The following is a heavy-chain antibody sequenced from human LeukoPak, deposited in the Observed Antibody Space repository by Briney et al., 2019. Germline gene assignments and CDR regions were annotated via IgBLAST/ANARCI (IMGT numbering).Heavy chain of an antibody. J-gene: IGHJ4*02. V-gene: IGHV3-23*01. CDR3: AKARGSGNSIYFDY. Sequence: PGGSLRLSCVTSGFTFSCYAMSWVRQAPGKGLEWVSALSDSGVTTYYADSVKGRFTISRDNSKNTLFLQMNSLRVEDTALYFCAKARGSGNSIYFDYWGQGTLVTVSS. D-gene: IGHD4-23*01. CDR2: LSDSGVTT. CDR1: GFTFSCYA.